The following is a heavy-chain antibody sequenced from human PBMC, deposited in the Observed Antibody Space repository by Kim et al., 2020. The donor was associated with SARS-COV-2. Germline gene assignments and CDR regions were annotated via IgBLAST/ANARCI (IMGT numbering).Heavy chain of an antibody. CDR1: GGSISSYY. V-gene: IGHV4-59*01. CDR2: IYYSGST. J-gene: IGHJ4*02. CDR3: ARGAGTGTTDY. Sequence: SETLSLTCTVSGGSISSYYWSWIRQPPGKGLEWIGYIYYSGSTNYNPSLKSRVTISVDTSKNQFSLKLSSVTAADTAVYYCARGAGTGTTDYWGQGTLVTVSS.